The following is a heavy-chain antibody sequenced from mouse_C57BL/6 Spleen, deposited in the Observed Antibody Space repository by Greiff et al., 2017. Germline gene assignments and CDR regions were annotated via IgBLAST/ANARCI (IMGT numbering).Heavy chain of an antibody. V-gene: IGHV1-53*01. CDR2: INPSNGGT. D-gene: IGHD2-3*01. Sequence: QVQLKQPGTELVKPGASVKLSCKASGYTFTSYWMHWVKQRPGQGLEWIGNINPSNGGTNYNEKFKSKATLTVDKSSSTAYMQLSSLTSEDSAVYYCARSIYDGYYEFAYWGQGTLVTVSA. J-gene: IGHJ3*01. CDR1: GYTFTSYW. CDR3: ARSIYDGYYEFAY.